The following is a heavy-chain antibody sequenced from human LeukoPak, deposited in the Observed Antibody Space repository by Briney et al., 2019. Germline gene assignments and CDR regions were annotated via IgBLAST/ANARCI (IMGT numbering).Heavy chain of an antibody. CDR2: ISSSSSYI. CDR1: GFTFSSYS. Sequence: KAGGSLRLSCAPSGFTFSSYSMNWVRQAPGKGLEWVSSISSSSSYIYYADSVKGRFTISRDNAKNSLYLQMNSLRAEDTAVYYCARDRKAWDCGGDCYWRSAYYFDYWGQGTLVTVSS. D-gene: IGHD2-21*02. CDR3: ARDRKAWDCGGDCYWRSAYYFDY. J-gene: IGHJ4*02. V-gene: IGHV3-21*01.